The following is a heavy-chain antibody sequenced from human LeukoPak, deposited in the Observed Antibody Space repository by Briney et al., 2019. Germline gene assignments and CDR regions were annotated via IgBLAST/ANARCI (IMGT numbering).Heavy chain of an antibody. D-gene: IGHD3-22*01. CDR2: TNPSDGST. CDR3: ARVALGYDRSGYYGY. CDR1: GYTFASYY. Sequence: ASVKVSCKASGYTFASYYMNWVRQAPGQGLEWMGVTNPSDGSTVYAQEFQGRVTMTRDTSTSTVYMELSSLRSGDTAIYYCARVALGYDRSGYYGYWGQGTLVTVSS. J-gene: IGHJ4*02. V-gene: IGHV1-46*01.